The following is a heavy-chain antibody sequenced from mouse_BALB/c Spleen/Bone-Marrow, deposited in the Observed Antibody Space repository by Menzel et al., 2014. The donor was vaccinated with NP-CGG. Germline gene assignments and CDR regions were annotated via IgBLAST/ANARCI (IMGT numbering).Heavy chain of an antibody. CDR3: GRGDY. V-gene: IGHV5-17*02. CDR2: ISSGSNII. J-gene: IGHJ2*01. Sequence: DVHLVESGGGLVQPGESRKLSCAASGFTFSSFAMHWIRQGPEKGLEWVAFISSGSNIIHYADTVKGRFTISRDNPKNTLFLQMTSLRSEDTAMYYCGRGDYWGQGTTLTVSS. CDR1: GFTFSSFA.